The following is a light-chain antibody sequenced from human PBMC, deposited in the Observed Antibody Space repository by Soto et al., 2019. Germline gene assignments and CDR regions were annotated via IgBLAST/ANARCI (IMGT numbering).Light chain of an antibody. J-gene: IGLJ2*01. CDR1: TSNIGYNA. Sequence: QLVLTQPPSVSEAPRQRVTISCSGSTSNIGYNAVNWYQQLPGKAPKLLIYYDDLLPSGVSDRFSGSKSGTSASLAISGLQSEDEADYYCAAWDDSLNAVVFGGGTKLTVL. V-gene: IGLV1-36*01. CDR2: YDD. CDR3: AAWDDSLNAVV.